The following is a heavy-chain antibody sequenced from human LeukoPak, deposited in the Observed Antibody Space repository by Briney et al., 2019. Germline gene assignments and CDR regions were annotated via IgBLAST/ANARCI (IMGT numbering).Heavy chain of an antibody. CDR3: ARGPLGDRDSFDY. CDR1: GFTVSSNY. Sequence: GGPLRLSCAASGFTVSSNYMSWVRQAPGKGLEWVSVIYSGGSTYYADSVKGRFTISRDNSKNTLYLQMNSLRAEDTAVYYCARGPLGDRDSFDYWGQGTLVTVSS. V-gene: IGHV3-53*01. D-gene: IGHD3-16*01. J-gene: IGHJ4*02. CDR2: IYSGGST.